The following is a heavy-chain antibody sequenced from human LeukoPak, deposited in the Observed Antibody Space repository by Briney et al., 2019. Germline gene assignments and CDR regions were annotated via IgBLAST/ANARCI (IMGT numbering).Heavy chain of an antibody. CDR3: AKDLLDHNWFDP. CDR2: ISGSGGST. CDR1: GFTFSSYA. Sequence: PGGSLRLSCAASGFTFSSYAMSWVRQAPGKGLEWVSAISGSGGSTYYADSVKGRFTISRDNSMNTLYLQMNSLRAEDTAVYYCAKDLLDHNWFDPWGQGTLVTVSS. J-gene: IGHJ5*02. V-gene: IGHV3-23*01.